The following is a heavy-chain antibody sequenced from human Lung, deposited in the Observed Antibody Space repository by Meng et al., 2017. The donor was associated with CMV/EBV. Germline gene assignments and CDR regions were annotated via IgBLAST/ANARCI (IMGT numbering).Heavy chain of an antibody. J-gene: IGHJ4*02. CDR1: GFTLSNYA. D-gene: IGHD2-8*01. CDR3: AKDHMLSYFDY. Sequence: GGSLRLXCAASGFTLSNYAMSWVRQARGKGLEWVSVIYIGDSSTNYADSVKGRFTISRANSKNTLYLQMNSLRAEDTAVYYCAKDHMLSYFDYWGQGTLVTVSS. V-gene: IGHV3-23*03. CDR2: IYIGDSST.